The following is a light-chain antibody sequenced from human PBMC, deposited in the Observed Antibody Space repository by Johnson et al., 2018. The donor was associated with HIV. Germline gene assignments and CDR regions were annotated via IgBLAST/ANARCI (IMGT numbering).Light chain of an antibody. CDR3: GTWASSLSAGTRYV. Sequence: QSVLTQPPSVSAAPGQKVTISCSGSTSKIGNNYVSWYQHLPGAAPKLLIYDSNTRPSGIPDRFSGSKSGTSATLGITGLQTEDEADYFCGTWASSLSAGTRYVFGTGTKVTVL. J-gene: IGLJ1*01. V-gene: IGLV1-51*01. CDR1: TSKIGNNY. CDR2: DSN.